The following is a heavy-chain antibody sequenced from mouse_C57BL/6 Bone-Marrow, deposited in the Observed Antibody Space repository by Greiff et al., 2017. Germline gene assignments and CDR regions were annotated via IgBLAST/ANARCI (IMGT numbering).Heavy chain of an antibody. V-gene: IGHV1-54*01. J-gene: IGHJ3*01. D-gene: IGHD4-1*01. Sequence: VQLQQSGAELVRPGTSVKVSCKASGYAFTNYLIEWVKQRPGQGLEWIGVINPGRGGTNYNEKFKGKATLTADKSSSTAYMQLSSLTSADSAVYFCATGAWFAYWGQGTLVTVSA. CDR1: GYAFTNYL. CDR3: ATGAWFAY. CDR2: INPGRGGT.